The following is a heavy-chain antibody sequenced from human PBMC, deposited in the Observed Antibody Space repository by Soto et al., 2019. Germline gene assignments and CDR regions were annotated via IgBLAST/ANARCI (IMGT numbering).Heavy chain of an antibody. Sequence: SETLSLTCTVSGGSISSSSYYWGWIRQPPGKGLEWSGSIYYSGSTYYTPSLKSRVTISVDTSKHQVSLKLSSVTAADTAVYYCARHTNSYGFYWGQGTLVTVSS. D-gene: IGHD5-18*01. J-gene: IGHJ4*02. CDR2: IYYSGST. CDR3: ARHTNSYGFY. V-gene: IGHV4-39*01. CDR1: GGSISSSSYY.